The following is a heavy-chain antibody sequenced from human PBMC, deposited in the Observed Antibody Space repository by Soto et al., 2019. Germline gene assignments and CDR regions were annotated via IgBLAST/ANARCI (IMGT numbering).Heavy chain of an antibody. CDR3: ARHRSDFWFDP. J-gene: IGHJ5*02. Sequence: SETLSLTCSVSGGSLSSSIYFWGWIRQPPGKGLEWIGSIYYSGSTYYNPSLKSRVTVSVDTFKNQFSLKLSSVTAADTAVYYCARHRSDFWFDPWGQGTLVTVSS. CDR2: IYYSGST. V-gene: IGHV4-39*01. CDR1: GGSLSSSIYF. D-gene: IGHD2-21*02.